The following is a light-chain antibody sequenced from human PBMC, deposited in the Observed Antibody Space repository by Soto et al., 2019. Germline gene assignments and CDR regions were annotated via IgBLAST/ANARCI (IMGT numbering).Light chain of an antibody. CDR2: EVR. CDR3: SAYKARSTLV. V-gene: IGLV2-14*01. J-gene: IGLJ3*02. CDR1: MRDVGGYNL. Sequence: QSALTQPASVSGSAGQSITISCSGTMRDVGGYNLVSWYQQHPGTAPKLIIYEVRNRPSGISSRFSGSRSGNTASLTISGLQSEDEGDYYCSAYKARSTLVFGGGTKLTVL.